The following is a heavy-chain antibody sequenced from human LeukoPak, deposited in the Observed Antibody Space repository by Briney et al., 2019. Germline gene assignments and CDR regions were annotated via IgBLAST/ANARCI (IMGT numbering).Heavy chain of an antibody. CDR1: GFTFDDYA. J-gene: IGHJ4*02. Sequence: GGSLRLSCAASGFTFDDYAMHWVRQAPGKDLEWVSGISWNSGSIGYADSVKGRFTISRDNAKNSLYLQMNSLRAEDTAVYYCAKGPMVRIDFWGQGTLVTVSS. D-gene: IGHD3-10*01. CDR3: AKGPMVRIDF. V-gene: IGHV3-9*01. CDR2: ISWNSGSI.